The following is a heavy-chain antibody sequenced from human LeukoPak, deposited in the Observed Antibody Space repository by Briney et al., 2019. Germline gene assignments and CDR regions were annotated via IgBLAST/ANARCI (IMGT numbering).Heavy chain of an antibody. CDR2: ISTGSSTI. Sequence: PGGSLRLSCGASGFIFSNYGMNWVRQAPGKGLEWVSYISTGSSTIYYADSVKGRFTISRDNAKNSLYLQMNSLRAEDTAVYYCTRGSQTTPGGYFDYWGQGTLVTVSS. CDR3: TRGSQTTPGGYFDY. V-gene: IGHV3-48*01. CDR1: GFIFSNYG. D-gene: IGHD1-1*01. J-gene: IGHJ4*02.